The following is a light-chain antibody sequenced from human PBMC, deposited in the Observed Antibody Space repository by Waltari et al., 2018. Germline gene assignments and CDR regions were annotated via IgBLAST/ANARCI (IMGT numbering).Light chain of an antibody. V-gene: IGKV1-39*01. Sequence: DIQMTQSPSSLSASVGDRVTITCRASQSISSYLNWYQQKPGKAPKLLIYAASSLQCGVPSRFSGSGSGTDFTLTISSLQPEDVATYYCQQSYSTPYTFGQGTKLEIK. CDR2: AAS. CDR3: QQSYSTPYT. CDR1: QSISSY. J-gene: IGKJ2*01.